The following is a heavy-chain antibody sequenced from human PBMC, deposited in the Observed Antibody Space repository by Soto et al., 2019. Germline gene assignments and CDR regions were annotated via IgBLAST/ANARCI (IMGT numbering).Heavy chain of an antibody. CDR1: GGSISSGGYY. D-gene: IGHD3-3*01. Sequence: QVQLQESGPGLVKPSQTLSLTCNVSGGSISSGGYYWSWIRQHPGKGLEWIGYIYYSGSTYYNPSLKSRVTISVDTSKNQFSLKLSSVTAADTAVYYCARATKGEFRVVIVPWFDPWGQGTLVTVSS. V-gene: IGHV4-31*03. J-gene: IGHJ5*02. CDR3: ARATKGEFRVVIVPWFDP. CDR2: IYYSGST.